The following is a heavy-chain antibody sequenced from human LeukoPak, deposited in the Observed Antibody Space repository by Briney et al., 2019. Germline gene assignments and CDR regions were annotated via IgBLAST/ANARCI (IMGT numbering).Heavy chain of an antibody. D-gene: IGHD6-13*01. J-gene: IGHJ6*03. CDR3: ARLAAAGYYYYYYMDV. Sequence: GGSLRLSCAASGFAFDDYGMSWVRQAPGKGLEWVSGINWNGGSTGYADSVKGRFTVSRDNAKNSLYLQMNSLRAEDTALYYCARLAAAGYYYYYYMDVWGKGTTVTVSS. CDR1: GFAFDDYG. V-gene: IGHV3-20*04. CDR2: INWNGGST.